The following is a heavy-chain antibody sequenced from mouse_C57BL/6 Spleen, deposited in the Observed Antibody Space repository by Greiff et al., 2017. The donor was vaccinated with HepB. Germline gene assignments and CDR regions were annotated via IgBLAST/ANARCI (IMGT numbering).Heavy chain of an antibody. D-gene: IGHD2-2*01. Sequence: QVQLKQPGAELVRPGSSVKLSCKASGYTFTSYWMHWVKQRPIQGLEWIGNIDPSDSETHYNQKFKDKATLTVDKSSSTAYMQLSSLTSEDSAVYYCARWGYDGFLDYWGQGTTLTVSS. CDR3: ARWGYDGFLDY. CDR1: GYTFTSYW. CDR2: IDPSDSET. J-gene: IGHJ2*01. V-gene: IGHV1-52*01.